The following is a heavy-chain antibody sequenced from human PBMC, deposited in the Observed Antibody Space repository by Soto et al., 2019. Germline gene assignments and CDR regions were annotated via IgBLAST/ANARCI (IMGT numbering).Heavy chain of an antibody. D-gene: IGHD3-3*01. J-gene: IGHJ4*01. CDR1: GFSLSNARMC. CDR2: IFSNDEK. Sequence: QVTVKESGPALVKPTETLTLTCTVSGFSLSNARMCVTWIRQPPGKALEWLAHIFSNDEKSYSTSLKSRLTTSKDTPKGQVVLTMATMDPVDTASYNYARIDSFAIFYPSPLDYWGHGTLVNVSS. V-gene: IGHV2-26*01. CDR3: ARIDSFAIFYPSPLDY.